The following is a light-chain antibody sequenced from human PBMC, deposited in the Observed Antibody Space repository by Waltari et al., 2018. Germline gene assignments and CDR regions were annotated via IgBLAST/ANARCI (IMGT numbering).Light chain of an antibody. J-gene: IGKJ4*01. CDR2: AAS. CDR1: QSISTY. V-gene: IGKV1-39*01. CDR3: QQSYTTPSLT. Sequence: DIQMTQSPSSLSAYVGDTVTVTCGASQSISTYLNWYQQKPGKAPKLLIYAASSLQRGVPSRFRGSVSGAEFTQSISSLQPEDFATYYCQQSYTTPSLTFGGGTKVEMK.